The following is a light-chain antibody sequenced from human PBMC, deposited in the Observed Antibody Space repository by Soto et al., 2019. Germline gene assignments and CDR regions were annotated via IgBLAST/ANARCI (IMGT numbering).Light chain of an antibody. V-gene: IGLV2-23*01. Sequence: QSALTQPASVSGSPGQSITISCTGSSSDVGSYSLVSWYQQHPGEAPKLIIYEGTKRPSGVSNRFSASKSGNTASLTISGLQSEDEADYHCCSYEGSSTVYVFGTGTKLTVL. CDR1: SSDVGSYSL. CDR3: CSYEGSSTVYV. CDR2: EGT. J-gene: IGLJ1*01.